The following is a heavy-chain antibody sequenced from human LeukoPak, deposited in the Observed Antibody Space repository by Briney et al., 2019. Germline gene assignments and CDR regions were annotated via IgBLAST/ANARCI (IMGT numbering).Heavy chain of an antibody. CDR2: IIPIFGTA. D-gene: IGHD2-2*01. CDR3: ARTVCSRTSCGYNWFDP. CDR1: GGTFSSYA. V-gene: IGHV1-69*13. Sequence: ASVKVSCKASGGTFSSYAISWVRQAPGQELEWMGGIIPIFGTANYAQKFQGRVTITADESTSTAYMDLSSLRSEDTAVYYCARTVCSRTSCGYNWFDPWGQGTLVTVSS. J-gene: IGHJ5*02.